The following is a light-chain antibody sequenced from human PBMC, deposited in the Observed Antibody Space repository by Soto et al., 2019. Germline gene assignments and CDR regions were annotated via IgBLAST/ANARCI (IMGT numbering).Light chain of an antibody. J-gene: IGKJ4*01. V-gene: IGKV1-9*01. Sequence: DIQLTQSPSFLSASVGDRVTVTCRASQGISSYLAWYQQKPGKAPKLLIYAASTLQSGVPSRFSGSGSGTEFALTISSLPPQDFATYYCQQLNSYPFLTFGGGTKVEIK. CDR1: QGISSY. CDR3: QQLNSYPFLT. CDR2: AAS.